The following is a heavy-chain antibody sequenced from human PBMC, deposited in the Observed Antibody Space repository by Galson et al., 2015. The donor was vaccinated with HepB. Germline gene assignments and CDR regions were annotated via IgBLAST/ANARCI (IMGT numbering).Heavy chain of an antibody. CDR1: GFTFRSHA. D-gene: IGHD1-26*01. Sequence: SLRLSCAASGFTFRSHAMNWVRQAPGKGLEWVSAISYFGISTEYADSVRGRFTVSRDDSTNTLYLQMTGLRAEDTAVYYCAKDIYSGSASHYFDSWGQGTPVTVSS. CDR2: ISYFGIST. J-gene: IGHJ4*02. V-gene: IGHV3-23*01. CDR3: AKDIYSGSASHYFDS.